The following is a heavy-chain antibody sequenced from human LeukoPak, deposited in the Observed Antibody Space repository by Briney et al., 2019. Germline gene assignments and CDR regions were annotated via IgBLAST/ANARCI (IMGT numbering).Heavy chain of an antibody. CDR1: GFTFSVYY. Sequence: GGSLRLSCAASGFTFSVYYMSWIRQAPGKGLEWVSAISTRGGTTYYADSVKGRFTISRDDSKNTLYLQMNSLRVEDTAVYYCAKDRWVGATISHYFDYWGQGTLVTVSS. CDR3: AKDRWVGATISHYFDY. D-gene: IGHD1-26*01. J-gene: IGHJ4*02. CDR2: ISTRGGTT. V-gene: IGHV3-23*01.